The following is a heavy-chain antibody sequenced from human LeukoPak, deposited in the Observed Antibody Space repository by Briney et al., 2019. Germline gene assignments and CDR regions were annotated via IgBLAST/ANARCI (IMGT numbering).Heavy chain of an antibody. CDR3: ERGETRPDY. Sequence: SETLSLTCTVSGGSISSYYWSWIRQPPGKGLEWIGYIYYSGSTNYNPSLKSRVTISVDTSKNQFSLKLSSVTAADTAVYYCERGETRPDYWGQGTLVTVSS. CDR1: GGSISSYY. J-gene: IGHJ4*02. V-gene: IGHV4-59*01. D-gene: IGHD1-26*01. CDR2: IYYSGST.